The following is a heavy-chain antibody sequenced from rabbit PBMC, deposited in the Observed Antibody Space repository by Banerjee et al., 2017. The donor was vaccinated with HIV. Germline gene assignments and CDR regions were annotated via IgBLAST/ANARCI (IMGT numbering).Heavy chain of an antibody. CDR2: IYGGSSGES. Sequence: QEQLEESGGGLVKPEGSLTLTCTASGFSFSSNYWICWVRQAPGKGLEWTACIYGGSSGESYYATWAKGRFTISKTSSTTVTLQMTSLTAADTATYFCARAPYAGEAGYIYITFGYFNLWGQGTLVTVS. CDR1: GFSFSSNYW. CDR3: ARAPYAGEAGYIYITFGYFNL. J-gene: IGHJ4*01. V-gene: IGHV1S45*01. D-gene: IGHD4-2*01.